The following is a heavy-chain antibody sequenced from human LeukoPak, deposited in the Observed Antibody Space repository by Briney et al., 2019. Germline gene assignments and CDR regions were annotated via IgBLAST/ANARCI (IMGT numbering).Heavy chain of an antibody. J-gene: IGHJ5*02. Sequence: PSETLSLTCTVSGGSISSYYWGWIRQPPGKGLEWIGSIYYSGSTYYNPSLKSRVTISVDTSKNQFSLKLSSVTAADTAVYYCARHMDIVVVPAVLDPWGQGTLVTVSS. D-gene: IGHD2-2*03. CDR3: ARHMDIVVVPAVLDP. CDR2: IYYSGST. CDR1: GGSISSYY. V-gene: IGHV4-39*01.